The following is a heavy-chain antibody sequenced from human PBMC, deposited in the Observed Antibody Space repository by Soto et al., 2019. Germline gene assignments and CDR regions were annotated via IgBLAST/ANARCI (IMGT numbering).Heavy chain of an antibody. Sequence: QVRLQESGPGLVKPSGTLSLTCLVSGGSMSSPNWWTWVRQAPVKGLEWIAEIHHSGATNYSPSLKSRAVISIDKSNNQFSLQLTSVTAVDTAVYYCATGSPYYYGSGGMWDSWGRGALVTVSS. J-gene: IGHJ4*02. CDR1: GGSMSSPNW. CDR2: IHHSGAT. CDR3: ATGSPYYYGSGGMWDS. V-gene: IGHV4-4*02. D-gene: IGHD3-10*01.